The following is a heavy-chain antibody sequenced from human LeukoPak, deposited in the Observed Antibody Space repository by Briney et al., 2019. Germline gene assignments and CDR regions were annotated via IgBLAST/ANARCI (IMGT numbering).Heavy chain of an antibody. CDR1: GYSISSGYY. Sequence: SSETLSLTCTVSGYSISSGYYWGWIRQPPGKGLEWIGSIYHSGRTFYNPSLKSRVSISVDTSKNQFSLKLTSVTAADTAVYYCASLGHWYSSSSGSFDYWGQGTLVTVSS. V-gene: IGHV4-38-2*02. D-gene: IGHD6-6*01. CDR3: ASLGHWYSSSSGSFDY. J-gene: IGHJ4*02. CDR2: IYHSGRT.